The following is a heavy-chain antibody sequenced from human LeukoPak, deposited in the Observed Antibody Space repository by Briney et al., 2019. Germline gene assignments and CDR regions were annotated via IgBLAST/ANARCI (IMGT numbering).Heavy chain of an antibody. D-gene: IGHD4-23*01. Sequence: GGSLRLSCAASGFTFSSYSMNWVRQAPGKGLEWVSYISSSSSTIYYADSVKGRFTISRDNAKNSLYLQMNSLRAEDTAVYYCANNGGRPYYYMDVWGKGTTVTVSS. J-gene: IGHJ6*03. V-gene: IGHV3-48*04. CDR3: ANNGGRPYYYMDV. CDR1: GFTFSSYS. CDR2: ISSSSSTI.